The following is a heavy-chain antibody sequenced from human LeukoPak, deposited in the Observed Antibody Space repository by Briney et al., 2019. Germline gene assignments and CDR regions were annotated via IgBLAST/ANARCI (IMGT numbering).Heavy chain of an antibody. J-gene: IGHJ5*02. CDR2: IKQDGSEK. CDR1: GFSFSTYW. Sequence: PGGSLRLSCAASGFSFSTYWMSWVRQAPGKGLEWVANIKQDGSEKSYVDSVKGRFTISRDNAKNSLYLEMNSLRAEDTAVYYCARVSGYNALGWFDPWGQGTLVTVSS. CDR3: ARVSGYNALGWFDP. D-gene: IGHD5-12*01. V-gene: IGHV3-7*04.